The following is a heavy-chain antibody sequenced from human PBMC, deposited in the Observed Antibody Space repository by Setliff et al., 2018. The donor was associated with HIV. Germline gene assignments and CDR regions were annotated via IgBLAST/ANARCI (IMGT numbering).Heavy chain of an antibody. D-gene: IGHD6-19*01. V-gene: IGHV3-33*01. CDR2: IWYDGANK. J-gene: IGHJ4*02. Sequence: GGSLRLSCAASGFTFSRYGMHWVRQTPGKGLEWVAIIWYDGANKQYGDSVKGRFAISRDNSKNTLYLQMNSLRAEDTAVYYCASDQQWLAQGWGGPHYWGQGTLVTVSS. CDR3: ASDQQWLAQGWGGPHY. CDR1: GFTFSRYG.